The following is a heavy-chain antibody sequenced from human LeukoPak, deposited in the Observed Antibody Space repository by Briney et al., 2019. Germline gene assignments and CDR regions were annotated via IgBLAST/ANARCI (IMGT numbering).Heavy chain of an antibody. J-gene: IGHJ4*02. CDR2: FDPEDGET. Sequence: ASVTVSFKVSVYTLTELSMHWVRQAPGKGLEGMGGFDPEDGETNYAQKFQGRVAMTEDTSTDTAYMELSSLRSEDTAVYYCRGSGSYSVHIDYWGQGTLVTVSS. CDR3: RGSGSYSVHIDY. CDR1: VYTLTELS. V-gene: IGHV1-24*01. D-gene: IGHD1-26*01.